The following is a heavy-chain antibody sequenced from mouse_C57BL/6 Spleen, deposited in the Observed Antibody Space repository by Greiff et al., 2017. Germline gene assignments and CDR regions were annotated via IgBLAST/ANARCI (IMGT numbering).Heavy chain of an antibody. V-gene: IGHV5-6*01. Sequence: EVQGVASGGDLVKPGGSLKLSCAASGFTFSSYGMSWVRQTPDKRLEWVATLSSGGRYTYYPDSVKGRFTISRDNAKNTLYRQMSSLKSEYTAMYDCARFGTTVLNYFDYWGQGTTLPFSS. CDR2: LSSGGRYT. J-gene: IGHJ2*01. D-gene: IGHD1-1*01. CDR3: ARFGTTVLNYFDY. CDR1: GFTFSSYG.